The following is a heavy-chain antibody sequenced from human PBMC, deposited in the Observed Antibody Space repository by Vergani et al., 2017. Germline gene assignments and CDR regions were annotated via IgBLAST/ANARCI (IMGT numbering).Heavy chain of an antibody. CDR2: IWYDGSNK. J-gene: IGHJ4*02. D-gene: IGHD4-23*01. CDR1: GFTFSSYG. V-gene: IGHV3-33*06. Sequence: QVQLVESGGGVVQPGRSLRLSCAASGFTFSSYGMHWVRQAPGKGLEGVAVIWYDGSNKYYADSVKGRFTISRDNSKNTLYLQMNSLRAEDTAVYYCAKDSGGNFFDYWGQGTLVTVSS. CDR3: AKDSGGNFFDY.